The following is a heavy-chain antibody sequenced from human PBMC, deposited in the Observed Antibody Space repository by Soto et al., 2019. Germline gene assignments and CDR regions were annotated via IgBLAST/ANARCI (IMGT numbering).Heavy chain of an antibody. CDR1: EFTFSSYA. CDR3: AQHLCSGDTCSSRYFDY. J-gene: IGHJ4*02. CDR2: ISGNDGST. Sequence: GGSLRLSCAASEFTFSSYAMSWVRQAPWKGLEWVSTISGNDGSTYYADSVKGRFTISRDTSKNTLYLQMNSLRAEDTAVYYCAQHLCSGDTCSSRYFDYWGRGT. V-gene: IGHV3-23*01. D-gene: IGHD2-15*01.